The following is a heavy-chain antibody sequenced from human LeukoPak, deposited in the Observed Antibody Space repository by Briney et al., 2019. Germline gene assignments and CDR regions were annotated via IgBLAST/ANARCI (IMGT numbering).Heavy chain of an antibody. CDR2: IYSSGST. CDR3: ARYYCPRGSCYHFDY. J-gene: IGHJ4*02. V-gene: IGHV4-59*01. CDR1: GGSISSYY. D-gene: IGHD2-8*01. Sequence: PSETLSLTCTVSGGSISSYYWSWIRQPPGKGLEWIGYIYSSGSTNRNPSLKSRATLSVDTSKNQFSLRLTSITPADTAVYYCARYYCPRGSCYHFDYWGQGTLVTVSS.